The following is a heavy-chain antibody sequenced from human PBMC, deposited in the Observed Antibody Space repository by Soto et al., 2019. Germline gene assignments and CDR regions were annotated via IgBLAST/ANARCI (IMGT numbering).Heavy chain of an antibody. CDR1: GFAFSDYY. CDR3: ARAPSRRAPPVF. CDR2: ISSTSAYT. D-gene: IGHD6-6*01. Sequence: QVQLVESGGGLVRPGGSLTLSCAASGFAFSDYYMTWFRQAPGKGLEWVSNISSTSAYTDYADSVKGRFTISRDNAKSTLFLQMSILRDEATAVYFCARAPSRRAPPVFWGRGTRVTVSS. V-gene: IGHV3-11*05. J-gene: IGHJ4*02.